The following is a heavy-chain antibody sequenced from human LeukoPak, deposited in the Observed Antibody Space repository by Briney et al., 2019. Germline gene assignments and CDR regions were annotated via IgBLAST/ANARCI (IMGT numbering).Heavy chain of an antibody. J-gene: IGHJ4*02. CDR2: INPNSGGT. CDR3: ARSGGLVVYALSEDY. Sequence: GASVKVSCKASEYTFTGYYMHWVRRAPGQGLEWMGWINPNSGGTNYAQKFQGRVTMTRDTSISTAYMELSRLRSDDTAVYYCARSGGLVVYALSEDYWGQGTLVTVSS. D-gene: IGHD2-8*01. CDR1: EYTFTGYY. V-gene: IGHV1-2*02.